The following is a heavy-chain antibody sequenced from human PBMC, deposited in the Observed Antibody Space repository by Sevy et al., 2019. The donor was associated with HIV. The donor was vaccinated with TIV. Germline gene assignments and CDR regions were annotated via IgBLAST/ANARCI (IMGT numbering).Heavy chain of an antibody. J-gene: IGHJ4*02. CDR1: GFTFSKYS. D-gene: IGHD2-8*01. CDR3: AREGCTKPHDY. Sequence: GGSLRLSCAASGFTFSKYSMSWVRQPPGKGLDWVSTLSFGCGEINYADSVKGRFTISRDNFKSSVYLQMTNLRPEETAVYYCAREGCTKPHDYWGQGTLVTVSS. CDR2: LSFGCGEI. V-gene: IGHV3-23*01.